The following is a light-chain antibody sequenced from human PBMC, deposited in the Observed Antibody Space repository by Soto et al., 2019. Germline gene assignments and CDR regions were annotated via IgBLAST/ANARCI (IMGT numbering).Light chain of an antibody. CDR2: DTS. J-gene: IGKJ4*01. CDR3: QQRSNWPLT. Sequence: EIVLTQSPATLSLSPGERATLSCRASQSVSSYLSWYRQKPGQAPRLLIYDTSIRATSIPARFSGSGSGTDFPLTISIVEPEDFAVYYCQQRSNWPLTFGGGTKVEIK. V-gene: IGKV3-11*01. CDR1: QSVSSY.